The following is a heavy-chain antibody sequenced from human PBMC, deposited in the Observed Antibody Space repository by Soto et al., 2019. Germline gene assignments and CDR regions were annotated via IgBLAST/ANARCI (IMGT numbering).Heavy chain of an antibody. D-gene: IGHD3-10*01. CDR3: AIDAGYGSRSYQDY. CDR1: GFTVSSNY. V-gene: IGHV3-53*04. Sequence: GGSLSLSCAASGFTVSSNYMSWVRQAPGKGLEWVSVIYSGGSTYYADSVKGRFTISRHNSKNTLYLQMNSLRAEDTAVYYCAIDAGYGSRSYQDYRGQGTLLTVFS. J-gene: IGHJ4*02. CDR2: IYSGGST.